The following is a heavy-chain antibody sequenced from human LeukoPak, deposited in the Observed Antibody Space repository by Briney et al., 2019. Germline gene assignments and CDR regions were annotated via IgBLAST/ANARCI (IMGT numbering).Heavy chain of an antibody. CDR1: GYTFTSYY. CDR2: IIPIFGTA. Sequence: SVKVSCKASGYTFTSYYMHWVRQAPGQGLEWMGGIIPIFGTANYAQKFQGRVTITADESTSTAYMELSSLRSEDTAVYYCARDYFYDSSGYYFDYWGQGTLVTVSS. V-gene: IGHV1-69*13. D-gene: IGHD3-22*01. J-gene: IGHJ4*02. CDR3: ARDYFYDSSGYYFDY.